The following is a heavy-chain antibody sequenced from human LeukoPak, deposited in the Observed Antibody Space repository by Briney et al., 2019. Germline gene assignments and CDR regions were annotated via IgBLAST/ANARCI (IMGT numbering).Heavy chain of an antibody. Sequence: GRSLRLSCAASGFTFSSYAMHSVRQAPGKGLEYVSAISSNGGSTYYANSVKGRFTISRDNSKNTLYLQMGSLRAEDMAVYYCAREEVGAFDIWGQGTMVTVSS. J-gene: IGHJ3*02. CDR3: AREEVGAFDI. CDR1: GFTFSSYA. D-gene: IGHD1-26*01. V-gene: IGHV3-64*01. CDR2: ISSNGGST.